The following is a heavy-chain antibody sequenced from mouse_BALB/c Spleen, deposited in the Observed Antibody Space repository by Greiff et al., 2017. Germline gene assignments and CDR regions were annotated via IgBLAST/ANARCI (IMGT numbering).Heavy chain of an antibody. D-gene: IGHD2-4*01. CDR3: ARDDYDGSWFAY. CDR1: GFTFSSYA. J-gene: IGHJ3*01. CDR2: ISSGGST. Sequence: DVQLVESGGGLVKPGGSLKLSCAASGFTFSSYAMSWVRQTPEKRLEWVASISSGGSTYYPDSVKGRFTISRDNARNILYLQMSSLRSEDTAMYYCARDDYDGSWFAYWGQGTLVTVSA. V-gene: IGHV5-6-5*01.